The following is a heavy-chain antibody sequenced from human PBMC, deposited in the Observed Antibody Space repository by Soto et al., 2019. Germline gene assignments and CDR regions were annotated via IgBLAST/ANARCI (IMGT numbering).Heavy chain of an antibody. V-gene: IGHV3-48*01. J-gene: IGHJ4*02. CDR3: ARMTSSLSPGR. CDR1: GFAFSNYS. CDR2: IRSSGSPT. Sequence: GGSLRLSCVASGFAFSNYSMNWVRQAPGKGLEWVSYIRSSGSPTYYAGTVKGRFTISRDNAKKSLYLQMNSLRAEDTAVYFCARMTSSLSPGRWGQGTLVTVSS. D-gene: IGHD2-2*01.